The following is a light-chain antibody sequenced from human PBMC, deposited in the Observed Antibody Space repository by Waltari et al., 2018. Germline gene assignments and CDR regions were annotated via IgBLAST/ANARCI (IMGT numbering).Light chain of an antibody. CDR3: QQYNDRPRT. J-gene: IGKJ1*01. V-gene: IGKV3-15*01. CDR2: AAA. Sequence: SGRSRQSVSYNLVWYQQKPGQAPRLLNCAAATRATGIPAMFSGRGSGGAFSLIISSLQSEDFAVYYCQQYNDRPRTFGQGTKVEIK. CDR1: QSVSYN.